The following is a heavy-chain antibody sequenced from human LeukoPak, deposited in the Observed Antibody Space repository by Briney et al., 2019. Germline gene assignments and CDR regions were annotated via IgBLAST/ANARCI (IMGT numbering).Heavy chain of an antibody. Sequence: GGTLRLSCAASGFTFSSYAMSWVRQAPGKGLEWVSRISVSGSTYYADFVKGRFTISRDSSKNTLYLQMNSLRAEDTAVYYCAKGSGSSTWQSHFDYWGQGTLVTVSS. D-gene: IGHD6-13*01. CDR2: ISVSGST. V-gene: IGHV3-23*01. CDR1: GFTFSSYA. CDR3: AKGSGSSTWQSHFDY. J-gene: IGHJ4*02.